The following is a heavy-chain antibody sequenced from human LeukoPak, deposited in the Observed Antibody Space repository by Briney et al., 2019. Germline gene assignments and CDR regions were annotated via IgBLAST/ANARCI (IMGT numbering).Heavy chain of an antibody. J-gene: IGHJ3*02. D-gene: IGHD3-22*01. CDR1: GYTSTSYY. V-gene: IGHV1-46*01. CDR3: ARAMTYDSSGWGLRFDDAFDI. CDR2: INPSGGST. Sequence: GASVKVSCKASGYTSTSYYMHWVRQAPGQGLEWMGIINPSGGSTSYAQKFQGRVTMTRDTSTSTVYMELSSLRSEDTAVYYCARAMTYDSSGWGLRFDDAFDIWGQGTMVTVSS.